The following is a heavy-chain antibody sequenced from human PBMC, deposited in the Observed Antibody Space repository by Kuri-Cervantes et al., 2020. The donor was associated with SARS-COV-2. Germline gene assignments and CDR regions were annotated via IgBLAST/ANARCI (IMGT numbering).Heavy chain of an antibody. CDR3: ARDYYDSKSY. CDR2: ISSSRTTI. CDR1: GYTFTSYG. V-gene: IGHV3-48*01. Sequence: SCKASGYTFTSYGISWVRQAPGKGLEWVSYISSSRTTIYYADSVKGRFTISRDNAKNSLYLQMNSLRAEDTAVYYCARDYYDSKSYWGQGTLVTVSS. J-gene: IGHJ4*02. D-gene: IGHD3-22*01.